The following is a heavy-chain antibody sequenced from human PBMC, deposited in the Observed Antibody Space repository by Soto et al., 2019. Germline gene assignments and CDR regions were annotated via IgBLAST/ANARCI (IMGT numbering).Heavy chain of an antibody. Sequence: SSETLSLTCTVSGGSISSYYWSWIRQPPGKGLEWIGYIYYSGSTNYNPSLKSRVTISVDTSKNQFSLKLSSVTAADTAVYYCASGDYYGTKIDYWGQGTLVTVSS. J-gene: IGHJ4*02. CDR1: GGSISSYY. CDR3: ASGDYYGTKIDY. V-gene: IGHV4-59*08. D-gene: IGHD3-10*01. CDR2: IYYSGST.